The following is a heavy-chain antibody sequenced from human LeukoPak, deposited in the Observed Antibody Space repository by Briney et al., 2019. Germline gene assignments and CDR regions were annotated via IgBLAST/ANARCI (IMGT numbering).Heavy chain of an antibody. CDR1: GGSFSGYY. Sequence: PSETLSLTCAVYGGSFSGYYWSWIRQPPGKGLEWIGEINHSGSTNYIPSPKSRVTISVDTSKNQFSLKLSSVTAADTAVYYCARGPPHYDFWSGFNYYYYMDVWGKGTTVTVSS. D-gene: IGHD3-3*01. J-gene: IGHJ6*03. CDR3: ARGPPHYDFWSGFNYYYYMDV. V-gene: IGHV4-34*01. CDR2: INHSGST.